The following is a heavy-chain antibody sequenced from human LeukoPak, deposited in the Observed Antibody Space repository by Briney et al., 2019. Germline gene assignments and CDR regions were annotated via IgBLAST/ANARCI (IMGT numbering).Heavy chain of an antibody. CDR3: ARETDKLGGDY. Sequence: SVKVSCKASGGTFSSYAINWVRQAPGQGLEWMAGIIPIFGTTKYAQKFQGRVTITADESTSTAYMELSSLRSEDTAVYYCARETDKLGGDYWGQGTLVTVSS. CDR2: IIPIFGTT. CDR1: GGTFSSYA. V-gene: IGHV1-69*01. J-gene: IGHJ4*02. D-gene: IGHD3-16*01.